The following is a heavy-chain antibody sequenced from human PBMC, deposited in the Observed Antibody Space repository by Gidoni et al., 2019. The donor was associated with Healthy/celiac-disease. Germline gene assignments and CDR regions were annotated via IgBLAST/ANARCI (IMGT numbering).Heavy chain of an antibody. CDR3: ARADIVLLVYAIYGWFDP. V-gene: IGHV1-69*01. CDR1: GGTFRSYA. J-gene: IGHJ5*02. D-gene: IGHD2-8*01. CDR2: IIPIFGTA. Sequence: QVQRVQSGAEVKKPGCWVKVPGKATGGTFRSYAISWVRQAPGHGLEWMGGIIPIFGTANYAQKFQVRVTITADESTSTAYMELSSLRSEDTAVYYCARADIVLLVYAIYGWFDPWGQGTLVTVSS.